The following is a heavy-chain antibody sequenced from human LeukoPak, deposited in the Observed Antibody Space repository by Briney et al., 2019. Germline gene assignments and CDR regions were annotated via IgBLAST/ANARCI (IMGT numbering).Heavy chain of an antibody. CDR2: ISHSGAT. V-gene: IGHV4-30-2*01. Sequence: TLSLTCAVYGGSFSGYSWSWIRQPPGKGLEWVGYISHSGATYYNPSLKSRVTISVDRSKNQFSLKLSSVTAADAAVYYCARVYGDYVGALDIWGQGTKVTVSS. CDR3: ARVYGDYVGALDI. J-gene: IGHJ3*02. CDR1: GGSFSGYS. D-gene: IGHD3-16*01.